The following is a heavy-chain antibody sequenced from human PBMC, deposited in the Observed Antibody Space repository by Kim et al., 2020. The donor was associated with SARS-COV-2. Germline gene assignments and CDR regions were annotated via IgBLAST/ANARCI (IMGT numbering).Heavy chain of an antibody. D-gene: IGHD5-18*01. CDR2: IKSKTDGGTT. Sequence: GGSLRLSCAASGFTFSNAWMSWVRQAPGKGLEWVGRIKSKTDGGTTDYAAPVKGRFTISRDDSKNTLYLQMNSLKTEDTAVYYCTTESGYSYGTRWFDPWGQGTLVTVSS. J-gene: IGHJ5*02. V-gene: IGHV3-15*01. CDR1: GFTFSNAW. CDR3: TTESGYSYGTRWFDP.